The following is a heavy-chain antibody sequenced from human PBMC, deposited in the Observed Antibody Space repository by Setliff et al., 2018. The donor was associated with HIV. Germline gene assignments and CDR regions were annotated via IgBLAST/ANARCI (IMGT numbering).Heavy chain of an antibody. V-gene: IGHV3-23*01. CDR3: AKVGDSSGYHDAFDI. CDR1: GFTFSSYA. D-gene: IGHD3-22*01. J-gene: IGHJ3*02. CDR2: ISGSGGST. Sequence: PGGSLRLSCAASGFTFSSYAMSWVRQAPGKGLEWVSAISGSGGSTYYADSVKGRFTISRDNSKNTLYLQMDSLRAEDTAMYYCAKVGDSSGYHDAFDIWGQGTMVTVSS.